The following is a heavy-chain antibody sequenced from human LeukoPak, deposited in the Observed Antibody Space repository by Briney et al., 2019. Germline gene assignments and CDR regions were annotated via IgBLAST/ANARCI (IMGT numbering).Heavy chain of an antibody. Sequence: PSETLSLTWTVSGGSISSYYWSWIRQPPGKGLEWIGYIYYSGSTNYNPSLKSRVTISVDTSKNQFSLKLSSVTAADTAVYYCARVGVGFDYWGQGTLVTVSS. CDR3: ARVGVGFDY. J-gene: IGHJ4*02. V-gene: IGHV4-59*01. CDR1: GGSISSYY. CDR2: IYYSGST. D-gene: IGHD2-15*01.